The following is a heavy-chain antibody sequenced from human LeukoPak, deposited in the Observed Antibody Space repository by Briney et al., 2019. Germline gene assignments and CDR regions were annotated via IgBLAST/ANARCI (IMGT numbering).Heavy chain of an antibody. J-gene: IGHJ4*02. Sequence: PGGSLRLSCGVSGFKFSSYWMTWVRQAPGKGLEWVAYMNEDGSEIYYVDSVKGRFTISRDNAKNSLYLQMNSLRADDTAVYYCAKDLGYCSSTSCRDFDYWGQGTLVTVSS. CDR1: GFKFSSYW. D-gene: IGHD2-2*01. V-gene: IGHV3-7*01. CDR2: MNEDGSEI. CDR3: AKDLGYCSSTSCRDFDY.